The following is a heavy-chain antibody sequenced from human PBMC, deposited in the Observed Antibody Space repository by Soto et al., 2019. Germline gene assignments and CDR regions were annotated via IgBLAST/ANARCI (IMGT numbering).Heavy chain of an antibody. V-gene: IGHV4-59*12. Sequence: PSETLSLTCTVAGGSISSYYWSWIRQPPGKGLEWIGYIYYSGSTNYNPSLKSRVTISVDRSKNQFSLKLSSVTAADTAVYYCARGNAGSWFDPWGQGTLVTVSS. CDR3: ARGNAGSWFDP. D-gene: IGHD1-1*01. CDR2: IYYSGST. J-gene: IGHJ5*02. CDR1: GGSISSYY.